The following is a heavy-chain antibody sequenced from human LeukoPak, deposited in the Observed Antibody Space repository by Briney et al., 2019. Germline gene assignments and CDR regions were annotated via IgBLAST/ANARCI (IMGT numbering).Heavy chain of an antibody. CDR1: GGSISSYY. CDR2: IYTSGST. Sequence: PSETLSLTCTVSGGSISSYYWSWIRQPAVKGLEWIGRIYTSGSTNYNPSLKSRVTMSVDTSKNQFSLKLSSVTAADTAVYYCARNLVVPAAMLFDPWGRGTLVTVSS. CDR3: ARNLVVPAAMLFDP. J-gene: IGHJ5*02. V-gene: IGHV4-4*07. D-gene: IGHD2-2*01.